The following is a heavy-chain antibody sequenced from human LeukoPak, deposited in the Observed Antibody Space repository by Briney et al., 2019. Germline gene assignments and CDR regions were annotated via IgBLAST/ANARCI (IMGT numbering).Heavy chain of an antibody. CDR2: ISWNSGSI. D-gene: IGHD3-22*01. Sequence: SGGSLRLSCAASGLTFDDYAMHWVRQAPGKGLEWVSGISWNSGSIGYADSVKGRFTISRDNAKNSLYLQMNSLRAEDTALYYCAKPLDYYDSSGPFNYWGQGTLVTVSS. J-gene: IGHJ4*02. V-gene: IGHV3-9*01. CDR3: AKPLDYYDSSGPFNY. CDR1: GLTFDDYA.